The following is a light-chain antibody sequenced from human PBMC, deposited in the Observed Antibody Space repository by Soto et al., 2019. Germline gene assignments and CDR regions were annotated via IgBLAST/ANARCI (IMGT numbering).Light chain of an antibody. V-gene: IGLV2-14*03. CDR3: SSYTSSSTRV. CDR1: SSDVGAYDF. Sequence: QSALTQPASVSGSPGQSITISFTGTSSDVGAYDFVSWYQQHPDKAPKLMIYEVSNRPSGVSNRFSGSKSVNTATLTISGLQAEDEADYSCSSYTSSSTRVFGTGTKLTVL. J-gene: IGLJ1*01. CDR2: EVS.